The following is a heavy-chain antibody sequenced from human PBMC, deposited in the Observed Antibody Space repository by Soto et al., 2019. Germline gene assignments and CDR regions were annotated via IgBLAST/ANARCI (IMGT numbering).Heavy chain of an antibody. D-gene: IGHD3-16*01. CDR2: INHSGST. J-gene: IGHJ1*01. Sequence: QVQLQQWGPGLLKPSETLSLTCAVYGGSFSGYYWSWIRQPPGKGLEWIGEINHSGSTNYNPSLESRVTISVDTSKTQCSLNLSSVSAADTAVYYCARGDWGTRFQHWGRGTLVTVSS. CDR1: GGSFSGYY. V-gene: IGHV4-34*01. CDR3: ARGDWGTRFQH.